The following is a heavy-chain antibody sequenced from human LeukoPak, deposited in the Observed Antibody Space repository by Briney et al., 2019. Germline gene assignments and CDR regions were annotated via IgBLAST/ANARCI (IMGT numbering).Heavy chain of an antibody. J-gene: IGHJ6*03. CDR3: ASVDSSSSFYYYYYMDV. CDR2: IYHSGST. CDR1: GYSISSGYY. Sequence: PSETLSLTCTVSGYSISSGYYWGWIRQPPGKGLEWIGSIYHSGSTYYNPSLKSRVTISVDTSKNQFSLKLSSVTAADTAAYYCASVDSSSSFYYYYYMDVWGKGTTVTVSS. D-gene: IGHD6-6*01. V-gene: IGHV4-38-2*02.